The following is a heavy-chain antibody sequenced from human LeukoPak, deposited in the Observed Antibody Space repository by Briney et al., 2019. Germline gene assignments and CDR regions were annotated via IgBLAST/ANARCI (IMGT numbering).Heavy chain of an antibody. J-gene: IGHJ4*02. V-gene: IGHV4-59*12. Sequence: SETLSLTCTVSGGSITSYYWHWIRQPPGKGLEWIGYIYYSGSTYYNPSLKSRVTISVDTSKNQFSLKLSSVTAADTAVYYCAREGRYGSGSLGYWGQGTLVTVSS. CDR1: GGSITSYY. CDR2: IYYSGST. D-gene: IGHD3-10*01. CDR3: AREGRYGSGSLGY.